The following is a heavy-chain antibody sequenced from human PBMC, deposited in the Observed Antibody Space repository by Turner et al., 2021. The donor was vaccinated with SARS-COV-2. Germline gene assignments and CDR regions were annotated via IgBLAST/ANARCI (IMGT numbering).Heavy chain of an antibody. CDR3: ARDYGDYYFDY. D-gene: IGHD4-17*01. V-gene: IGHV3-73*01. CDR1: GFTFSGSA. Sequence: EVQLVESGGGLVQPGGSLQLSCAASGFTFSGSAMHCVRQASGKGLEWVGRIRSKANSYATAYAASVKGRFTISRDDSKNTAYLQMNSLKTEDTAVYYCARDYGDYYFDYWGQGTLVTVSS. J-gene: IGHJ4*02. CDR2: IRSKANSYAT.